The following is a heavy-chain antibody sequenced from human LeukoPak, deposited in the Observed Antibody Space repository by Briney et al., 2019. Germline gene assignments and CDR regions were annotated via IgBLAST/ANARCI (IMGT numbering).Heavy chain of an antibody. D-gene: IGHD6-19*01. J-gene: IGHJ4*02. CDR2: IWYDGSNK. V-gene: IGHV3-33*01. CDR1: GFTFSNYA. CDR3: ARSSGWQPDFDY. Sequence: GGSLRLSCAASGFTFSNYAMHWVRQAPGKGLEWVAVIWYDGSNKYCADSVKGRFTISRDNSKNTLYLQMNRLRAEDTAVYYCARSSGWQPDFDYWGQGTLVTVSS.